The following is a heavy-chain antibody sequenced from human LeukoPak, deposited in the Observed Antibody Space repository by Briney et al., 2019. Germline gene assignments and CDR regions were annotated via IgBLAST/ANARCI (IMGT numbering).Heavy chain of an antibody. D-gene: IGHD1-26*01. V-gene: IGHV3-23*01. CDR3: AKEWGFIVGATALDY. CDR2: ISGSGGST. Sequence: GGSLRLSRAASGFTFSSYAMSWVRQAPGKGLEWVSAISGSGGSTYYADSVKGRFTISRDNSKNTLYLQMNSLRAEDTAVYYCAKEWGFIVGATALDYWGQGTLVTVSS. CDR1: GFTFSSYA. J-gene: IGHJ4*02.